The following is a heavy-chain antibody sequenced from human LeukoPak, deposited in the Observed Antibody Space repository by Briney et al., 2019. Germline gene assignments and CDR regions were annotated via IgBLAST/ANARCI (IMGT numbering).Heavy chain of an antibody. V-gene: IGHV3-21*01. D-gene: IGHD3-10*01. Sequence: PGGSLRLSCAASGFTFSSYSMNWVRQAPGKGLEWVSSISSSSFIYYADSVNGRFTISRDKAKNSLYLQMNSLRAEDTAVYYCARELHRVRGGGGDYWGQGTLVTVSS. CDR2: ISSSSFI. J-gene: IGHJ4*02. CDR1: GFTFSSYS. CDR3: ARELHRVRGGGGDY.